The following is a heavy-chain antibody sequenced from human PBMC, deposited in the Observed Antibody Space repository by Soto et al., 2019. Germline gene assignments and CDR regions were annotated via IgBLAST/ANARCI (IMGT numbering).Heavy chain of an antibody. CDR1: GGSISSYY. J-gene: IGHJ4*02. Sequence: SETLSLTCTVSGGSISSYYWSWIRQPPGKGLEWIGYIYYSGSTNYNPSLKSRVTISVDASKNQFSLKLSSVTAADTAVYYCASGPVGKIDYWGQGTLVTVSS. V-gene: IGHV4-59*01. CDR2: IYYSGST. CDR3: ASGPVGKIDY.